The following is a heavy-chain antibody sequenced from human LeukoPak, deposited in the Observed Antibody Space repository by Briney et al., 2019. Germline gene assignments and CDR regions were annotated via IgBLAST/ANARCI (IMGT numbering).Heavy chain of an antibody. D-gene: IGHD1-26*01. V-gene: IGHV3-15*01. J-gene: IGHJ4*02. CDR2: IKSKTDGGTT. CDR1: GFTFSSYD. CDR3: RSGNYYFDF. Sequence: PGGSLRLSCAASGFTFSSYDMHWVRQAPGKGLEWVGRIKSKTDGGTTDYAAPVKGRFTISRDDSKNTLYLQMNSLKIEDTAVYYCRSGNYYFDFWGQGTLVTVSS.